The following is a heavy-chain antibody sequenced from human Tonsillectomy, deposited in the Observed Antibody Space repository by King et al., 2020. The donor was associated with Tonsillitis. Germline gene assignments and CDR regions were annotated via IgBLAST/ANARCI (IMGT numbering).Heavy chain of an antibody. CDR2: ITTTGTYT. D-gene: IGHD1-1*01. Sequence: VQLVESGGGLVKPGGSLRLSCEASAFTFSKYSMNWVRQAPGKGLEWVSSITTTGTYTFYADSVKGRFTISRDNAKNSLYLQMNSLKAEDTAVYYCARLTTGNLGDWFDPWGQGTLVTVSA. V-gene: IGHV3-21*01. CDR1: AFTFSKYS. CDR3: ARLTTGNLGDWFDP. J-gene: IGHJ5*02.